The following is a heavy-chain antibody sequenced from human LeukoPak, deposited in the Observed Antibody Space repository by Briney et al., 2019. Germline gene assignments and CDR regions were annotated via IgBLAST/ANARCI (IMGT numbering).Heavy chain of an antibody. CDR1: GYSFTSYW. CDR2: IYPGDSDT. J-gene: IGHJ4*02. V-gene: IGHV5-51*01. Sequence: GESLRLPCKGPGYSFTSYWIGWVRQMPGKGLEWMGIIYPGDSDTSYSPSFQGQVTISADKSISTAYLQWSSLKASDTAMYYCARPSGSYFYFDYWGQGTLVTVSS. CDR3: ARPSGSYFYFDY. D-gene: IGHD1-26*01.